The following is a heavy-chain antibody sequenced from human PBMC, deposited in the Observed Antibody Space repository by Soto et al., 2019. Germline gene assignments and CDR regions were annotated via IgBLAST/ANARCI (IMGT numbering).Heavy chain of an antibody. CDR3: ARVGGLAARTFDY. J-gene: IGHJ4*02. V-gene: IGHV4-59*01. D-gene: IGHD6-6*01. Sequence: PSETLSLTCTVSGGSISHFYWSWIRQPPGKGLEWIGYIYYSESTNYNPSLKSRVTISVDTSKNQFSLNLRSISPADTAVYYCARVGGLAARTFDYWGPGTLVTVSS. CDR1: GGSISHFY. CDR2: IYYSEST.